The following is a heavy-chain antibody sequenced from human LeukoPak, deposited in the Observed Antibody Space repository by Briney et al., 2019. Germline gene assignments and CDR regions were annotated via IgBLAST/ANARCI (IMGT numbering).Heavy chain of an antibody. J-gene: IGHJ4*02. CDR1: GGPISSYY. CDR2: IYYSGST. D-gene: IGHD2-2*02. CDR3: ARVYCSSTSCYIGHFDY. V-gene: IGHV4-59*01. Sequence: KPSETLSLTCTVSGGPISSYYWSWIRQPPGKGLEWIGYIYYSGSTNYNPSLKSRVTISVDTSKNQFSLKLSSVTAADTAVYYCARVYCSSTSCYIGHFDYWGQGTLVTVSS.